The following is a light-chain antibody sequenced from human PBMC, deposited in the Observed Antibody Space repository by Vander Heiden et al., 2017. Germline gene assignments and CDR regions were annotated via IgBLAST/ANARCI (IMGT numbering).Light chain of an antibody. CDR1: QDISRY. Sequence: IHLTQSPSSLSASVGGRVTITCRASQDISRYLAWYQQTPGKAPKLLIYAASTLQSGVPSRFSGSGSGTDFTLTISSLQPEDFATYYCQQLKSYPLTFGGGTKVEIK. V-gene: IGKV1-9*01. J-gene: IGKJ4*01. CDR2: AAS. CDR3: QQLKSYPLT.